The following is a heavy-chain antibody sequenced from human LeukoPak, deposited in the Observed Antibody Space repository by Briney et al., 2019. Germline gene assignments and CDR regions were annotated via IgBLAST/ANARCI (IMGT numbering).Heavy chain of an antibody. Sequence: GGSLRLSRAASGFTFSSYAMHWVRHAPGKGLEWVAVISYDGRNKYYAHSVKGRFTISRDNSKNTLYLQMNSLRAEDTAVYYCARDRGESGYAGIDYWGQGTLVTVSS. J-gene: IGHJ4*02. CDR3: ARDRGESGYAGIDY. V-gene: IGHV3-30*04. CDR1: GFTFSSYA. D-gene: IGHD5-12*01. CDR2: ISYDGRNK.